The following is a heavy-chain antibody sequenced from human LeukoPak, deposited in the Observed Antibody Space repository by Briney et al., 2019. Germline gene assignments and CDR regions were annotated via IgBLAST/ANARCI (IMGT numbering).Heavy chain of an antibody. Sequence: SGTLSLTCTVSGGSISSSSYYWGWIRQPPGKGLEWIGSIYYSGSTYYNPSLKSRVTISVDTSKNQFSLKLSSVTAADTAVYYCARHRTRVRDGYNPDFDYWGQGTLVTVSS. CDR3: ARHRTRVRDGYNPDFDY. D-gene: IGHD5-24*01. CDR2: IYYSGST. V-gene: IGHV4-39*01. CDR1: GGSISSSSYY. J-gene: IGHJ4*02.